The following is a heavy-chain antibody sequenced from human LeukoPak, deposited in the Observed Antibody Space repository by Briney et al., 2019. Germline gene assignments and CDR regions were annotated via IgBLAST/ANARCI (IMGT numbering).Heavy chain of an antibody. CDR3: AKDGGCLYYFGY. D-gene: IGHD4-23*01. V-gene: IGHV3-23*01. CDR2: ISGSDSST. Sequence: PGGSLRHSCSVSGFTYSRLPMNWVRQAPGKGLEWVSGISGSDSSTYYADFVKGRFIISRDKSKNTLYLQMNSLRADDTAVYYCAKDGGCLYYFGYWGQGTLVTVSS. CDR1: GFTYSRLP. J-gene: IGHJ4*02.